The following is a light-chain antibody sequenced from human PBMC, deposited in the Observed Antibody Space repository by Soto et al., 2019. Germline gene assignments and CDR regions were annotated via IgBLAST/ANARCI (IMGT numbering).Light chain of an antibody. V-gene: IGKV3-20*01. CDR1: QSVSSSY. CDR2: GAS. Sequence: EIVLTQSPGTLSLSPGERATLSCRASQSVSSSYLAWYQQKPGQAPRLLIYGASSRATGIPDRFSGSGSGTDLTLTISRLEPEYFAVYYCHQYDSSPVTFGQGTKVEIK. J-gene: IGKJ1*01. CDR3: HQYDSSPVT.